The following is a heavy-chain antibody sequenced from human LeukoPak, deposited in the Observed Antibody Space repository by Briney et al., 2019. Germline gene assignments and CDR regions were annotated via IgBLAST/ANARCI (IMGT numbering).Heavy chain of an antibody. CDR3: ARGLSGSYDY. CDR1: GYTFTSYG. J-gene: IGHJ4*02. CDR2: IIPIFGTA. D-gene: IGHD1-26*01. V-gene: IGHV1-69*13. Sequence: SVKVSCKASGYTFTSYGISWVRQAPGQGLEWMGGIIPIFGTANYAQKFQGRVTITADESTSTAYMELSSLRSEDTAVYYCARGLSGSYDYWGQGTLVTVSS.